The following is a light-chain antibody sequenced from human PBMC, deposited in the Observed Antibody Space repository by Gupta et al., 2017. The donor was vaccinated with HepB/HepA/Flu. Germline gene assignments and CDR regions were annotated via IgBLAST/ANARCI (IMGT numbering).Light chain of an antibody. CDR3: QVWDSGSAHVV. J-gene: IGLJ2*01. CDR2: YNS. Sequence: SYVLTQPPSVSVAPGKTATITCGGNIIGSKSVHWYQQKPGQAPVLVIYYNSDRPSGIPERFSGSNSGNTATLTISRVEAGDEADYYCQVWDSGSAHVVLGGGTKLTVL. CDR1: IIGSKS. V-gene: IGLV3-21*04.